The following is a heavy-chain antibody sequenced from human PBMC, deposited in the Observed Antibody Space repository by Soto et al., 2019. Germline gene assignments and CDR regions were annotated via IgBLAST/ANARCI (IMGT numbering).Heavy chain of an antibody. Sequence: QVQLVQSGAEVKKPGSSVKVSCKASGGTFSSYAISWVRQAPGQGLEWMGGIIPICGTANYAQKFQGRVTITAHEPTTTAYRELSSLRSEDTAVYYCARDGYYYDSSGYYYYFDYWVPGTLVTVSS. J-gene: IGHJ4*02. CDR1: GGTFSSYA. D-gene: IGHD3-22*01. V-gene: IGHV1-69*12. CDR3: ARDGYYYDSSGYYYYFDY. CDR2: IIPICGTA.